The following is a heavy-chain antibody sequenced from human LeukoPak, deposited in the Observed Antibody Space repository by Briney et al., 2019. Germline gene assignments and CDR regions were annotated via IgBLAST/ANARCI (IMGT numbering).Heavy chain of an antibody. D-gene: IGHD5-18*01. CDR1: GGSIVSSSYY. CDR2: IFYSVGT. V-gene: IGHV4-39*01. J-gene: IGHJ4*02. Sequence: SETLSLTCAVSGGSIVSSSYYWGWIRQPPGKGLEWIGSIFYSVGTYSNPSLKSRVTLSVDTSKNQFSLKLNSVTAADTAVYYCATQLDTFAYWGQGTLLTVSS. CDR3: ATQLDTFAY.